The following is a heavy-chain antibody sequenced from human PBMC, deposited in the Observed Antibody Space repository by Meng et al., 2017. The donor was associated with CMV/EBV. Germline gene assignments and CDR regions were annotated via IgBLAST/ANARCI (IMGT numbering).Heavy chain of an antibody. Sequence: SGYSFTSYWIGWVRQMPGKGLEWMGIIYPGDSDTRYSPSFQGQVTISADKSISTAYLQWSSLKASDTAMYYCARQGDDNESYYGMDVWGQGTTVTVSS. D-gene: IGHD3-16*01. CDR1: GYSFTSYW. J-gene: IGHJ6*02. CDR3: ARQGDDNESYYGMDV. CDR2: IYPGDSDT. V-gene: IGHV5-51*01.